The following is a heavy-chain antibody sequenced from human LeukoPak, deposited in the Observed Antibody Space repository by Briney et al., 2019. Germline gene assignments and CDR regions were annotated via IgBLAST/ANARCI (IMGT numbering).Heavy chain of an antibody. CDR1: GYTFTSYG. Sequence: ASVKVSCKASGYTFTSYGISWVRQAPGQGLEWMGWISAYNGNTNYAQKLQGRVTMTTDTSTSTAYMELRSLRSDDTAVYYCASLGGAMGPYYFDYWGQGTLVTVSS. D-gene: IGHD5-18*01. J-gene: IGHJ4*02. CDR3: ASLGGAMGPYYFDY. CDR2: ISAYNGNT. V-gene: IGHV1-18*01.